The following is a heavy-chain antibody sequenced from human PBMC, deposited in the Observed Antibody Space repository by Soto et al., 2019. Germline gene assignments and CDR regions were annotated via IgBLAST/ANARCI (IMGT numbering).Heavy chain of an antibody. CDR1: GDSIKTNKW. D-gene: IGHD3-16*01. J-gene: IGHJ4*02. V-gene: IGHV4-4*02. Sequence: QVHLQESGPGLVKPSGTLSLACAVAGDSIKTNKWWSWIRQSPGKGLEWIGEIYQSGRTYYNPSLESRVTISLDKSKNQFSLRLTSVTAADTAMYYCARRYYGGEGDYWGRETLVIVSS. CDR2: IYQSGRT. CDR3: ARRYYGGEGDY.